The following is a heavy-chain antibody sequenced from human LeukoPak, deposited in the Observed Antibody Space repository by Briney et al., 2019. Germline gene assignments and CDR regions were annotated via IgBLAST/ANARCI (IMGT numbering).Heavy chain of an antibody. D-gene: IGHD1-26*01. CDR1: GYTFTGYY. Sequence: GASVKVSCKASGYTFTGYYMHWVRQAPGQGLEWMGWINPNSGGTNYAQKFQGRVTMTRDTSISTAYMELSRLRSDDTAVYYCARDRIYHSGSYYGYWGQGTLVTVSS. J-gene: IGHJ4*02. CDR3: ARDRIYHSGSYYGY. CDR2: INPNSGGT. V-gene: IGHV1-2*02.